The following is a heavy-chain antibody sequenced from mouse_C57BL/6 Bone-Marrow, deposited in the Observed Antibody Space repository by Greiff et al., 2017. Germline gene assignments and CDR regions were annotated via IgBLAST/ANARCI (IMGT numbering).Heavy chain of an antibody. CDR2: IYPRSGNT. CDR1: GYTFTSYG. V-gene: IGHV1-81*01. J-gene: IGHJ3*01. CDR3: VTTVVAPFAY. D-gene: IGHD1-1*01. Sequence: QVQLQQSGAELARPGASVKLSCKASGYTFTSYGISWVKQRPGQGLEWIGEIYPRSGNTYYNEKFKGKATLTADKSSSTAYMELRSLTSEDSAVYFCVTTVVAPFAYWGQGTLVTVSA.